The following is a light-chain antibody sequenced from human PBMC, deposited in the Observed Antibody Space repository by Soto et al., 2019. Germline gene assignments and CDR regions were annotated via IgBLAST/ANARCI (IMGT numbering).Light chain of an antibody. CDR1: SSDVGGYTR. CDR3: SSYASSRPVV. Sequence: QSALTQPPSVSGSPGQSVTISCTGTSSDVGGYTRVSWYQQPPGTAPKLMIYEVSNRPSGVPDRFSGSKSGNTASLTISGLQAEYEADYFCSSYASSRPVVFGGGTKLTVL. CDR2: EVS. J-gene: IGLJ2*01. V-gene: IGLV2-18*02.